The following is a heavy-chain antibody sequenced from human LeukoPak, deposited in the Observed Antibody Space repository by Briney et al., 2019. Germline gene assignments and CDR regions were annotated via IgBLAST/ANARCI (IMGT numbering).Heavy chain of an antibody. J-gene: IGHJ6*02. CDR3: ARGQPPSYYDMDV. CDR2: ITSDGSSI. Sequence: GGSLRLSCVASGFNFNIYEMNWVRQAPGKGLEWVSYITSDGSSIYYADSVKGRFTVSRDSAKNSVRLQMNSLRAEDTAVYYCARGQPPSYYDMDVWGQGTTVTVSS. D-gene: IGHD6-13*01. CDR1: GFNFNIYE. V-gene: IGHV3-48*03.